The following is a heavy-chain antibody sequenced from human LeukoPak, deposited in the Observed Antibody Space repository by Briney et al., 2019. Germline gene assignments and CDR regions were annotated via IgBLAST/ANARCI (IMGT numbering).Heavy chain of an antibody. J-gene: IGHJ4*02. CDR2: IYHSGSA. D-gene: IGHD6-6*01. Sequence: PSGTLSLTCGVSGGSISSNNWWSWVRQPPGQGLEWIGEIYHSGSANYNPSLKSRVTISVDKSKNQLSLKLISVTAADTAVYYCARVFGEAARYNPAHYFDYWGQGTLVTVSS. CDR3: ARVFGEAARYNPAHYFDY. V-gene: IGHV4-4*02. CDR1: GGSISSNNW.